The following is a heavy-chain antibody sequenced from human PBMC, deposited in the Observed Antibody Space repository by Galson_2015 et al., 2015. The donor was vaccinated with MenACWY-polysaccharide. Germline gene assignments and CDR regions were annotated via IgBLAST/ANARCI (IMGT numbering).Heavy chain of an antibody. Sequence: TLSLTCSVSGGSIRTETYFWGWIRQPPGKGLEWIGTTSYTGSTYYNPSLKGRVAFSTDTSNNHFSLTVTSVTAADTAVYYCARRRKRVAGEFDYWGQGTLVTVSS. V-gene: IGHV4-39*02. D-gene: IGHD6-19*01. CDR2: TSYTGST. CDR3: ARRRKRVAGEFDY. CDR1: GGSIRTETYF. J-gene: IGHJ4*02.